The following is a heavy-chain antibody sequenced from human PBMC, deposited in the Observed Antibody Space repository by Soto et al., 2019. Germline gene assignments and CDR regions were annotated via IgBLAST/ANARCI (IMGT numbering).Heavy chain of an antibody. J-gene: IGHJ4*02. CDR1: GDSLRSNDYY. CDR2: ISSSGTT. V-gene: IGHV4-39*07. CDR3: VRSNYFDY. Sequence: PSETQSLTCDVSGDSLRSNDYYWAWIRQPPGRGLEWIGDISSSGTTFYNPSLKTRLTISVDTSKNQFSLKLTSVTAADTAVYYCVRSNYFDYWGQGTLVTVSS.